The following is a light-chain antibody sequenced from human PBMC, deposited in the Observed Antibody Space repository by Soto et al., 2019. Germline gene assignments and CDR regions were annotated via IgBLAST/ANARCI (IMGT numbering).Light chain of an antibody. J-gene: IGLJ1*01. CDR3: ASHTTSNTRV. CDR1: SSDVGAYDY. V-gene: IGLV2-14*03. Sequence: ALTQPASVSGSPGQSIAISCTGTSSDVGAYDYVSWYQQHPDKAPKLIIYEVSHRPAGVSNRFSASKYVNTATLTISGLQTEDEADYYCASHTTSNTRVFGTGTKVTVL. CDR2: EVS.